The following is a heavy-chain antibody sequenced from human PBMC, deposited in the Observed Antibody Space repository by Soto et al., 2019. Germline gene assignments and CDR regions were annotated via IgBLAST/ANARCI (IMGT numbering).Heavy chain of an antibody. Sequence: GGSLRLSCAASGFTFSSYSMNWVRQAPGKGLEWVSSISSSSSYIYYADSVKGRFTISRDNAKNSLYLQMNSLRAEDTAVYYCARDQPGYSYGYASGYWGQGTLVTVSS. J-gene: IGHJ4*02. CDR3: ARDQPGYSYGYASGY. CDR2: ISSSSSYI. V-gene: IGHV3-21*01. CDR1: GFTFSSYS. D-gene: IGHD5-18*01.